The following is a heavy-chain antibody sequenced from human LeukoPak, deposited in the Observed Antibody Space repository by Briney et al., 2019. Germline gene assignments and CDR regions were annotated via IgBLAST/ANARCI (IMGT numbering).Heavy chain of an antibody. CDR1: GFTFSSSA. V-gene: IGHV3-23*01. CDR2: ISNNGGYT. Sequence: GGSLRLSCAASGFTFSSSAMSWVRQAPGKGLEWVSAISNNGGYTYYADSVKGRFAISRDNSKDTLYLQMNSLRSEDTAVYYCARRGARGYSGYDYLPFDYRGQGTLVTVSS. CDR3: ARRGARGYSGYDYLPFDY. D-gene: IGHD5-12*01. J-gene: IGHJ4*02.